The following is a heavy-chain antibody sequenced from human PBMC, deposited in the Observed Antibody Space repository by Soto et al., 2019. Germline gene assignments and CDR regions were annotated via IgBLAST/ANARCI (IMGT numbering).Heavy chain of an antibody. CDR3: ATRTGFWSGYYRRTEYFQH. V-gene: IGHV1-24*01. Sequence: VSLKVSCKVSGYTLTELSMHWVRQAPGKGLEWMGGFDPEDGETIYAQKFQGRVTMTEDTSTDTAYMELSSLRSEDTAVYYCATRTGFWSGYYRRTEYFQHWGQGTLVTVSS. J-gene: IGHJ1*01. D-gene: IGHD3-3*01. CDR1: GYTLTELS. CDR2: FDPEDGET.